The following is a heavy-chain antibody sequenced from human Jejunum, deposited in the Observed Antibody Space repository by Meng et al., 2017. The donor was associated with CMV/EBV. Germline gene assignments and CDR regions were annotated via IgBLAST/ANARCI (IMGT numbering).Heavy chain of an antibody. V-gene: IGHV3-7*01. J-gene: IGHJ4*02. D-gene: IGHD3-10*02. CDR3: ARNVRGSGY. CDR1: GFTFSTYW. Sequence: SCAASGFTFSTYWMTWVRQVTGKGLEWVANIKQDGSEKYYVDSVKGRFTISRDNAKNSLFLQMNSLRAEDTAMYYCARNVRGSGYWGQGTLVTVSS. CDR2: IKQDGSEK.